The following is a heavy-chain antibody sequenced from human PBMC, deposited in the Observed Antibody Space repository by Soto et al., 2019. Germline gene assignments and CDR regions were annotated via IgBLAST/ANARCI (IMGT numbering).Heavy chain of an antibody. J-gene: IGHJ5*02. D-gene: IGHD2-21*01. CDR3: ARQPTTGDTDLWFDP. V-gene: IGHV4-39*01. CDR2: IFCSGST. Sequence: QLQLLESGPGLVKASETLSLTCNVSGGSISTSRSYWAWIRQPPGKGLVWLANIFCSGSTYYNPSLASRVTVSVDTSKNEFSLKLRSVTAADTAVYYCARQPTTGDTDLWFDPWGQGTLVTVSS. CDR1: GGSISTSRSY.